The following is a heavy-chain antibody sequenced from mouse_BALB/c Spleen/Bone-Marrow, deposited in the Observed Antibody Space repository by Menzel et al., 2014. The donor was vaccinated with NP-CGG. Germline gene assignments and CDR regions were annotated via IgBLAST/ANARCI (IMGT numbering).Heavy chain of an antibody. CDR2: ISGYYGDA. D-gene: IGHD2-14*01. V-gene: IGHV1S137*01. CDR1: GYTFTDHA. Sequence: VQLQQSGAKLVRPGVSVKISCKGSGYTFTDHAIHWVKQSHAKSLEWIGVISGYYGDAIYNQKFKGKATMTVDKSSSTAYMELARLTSEDSAIYYCARSGKVRKAMDYWGQGTSVTVSS. CDR3: ARSGKVRKAMDY. J-gene: IGHJ4*01.